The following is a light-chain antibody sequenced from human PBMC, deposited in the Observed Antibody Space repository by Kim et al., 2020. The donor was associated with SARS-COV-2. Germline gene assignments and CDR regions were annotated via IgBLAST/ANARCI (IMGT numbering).Light chain of an antibody. CDR2: GRN. CDR3: SSRDGDSYHHV. V-gene: IGLV3-19*01. Sequence: SSELTQDPAVSVALGQTVRITCQGDSLRKNFATWYQQKPGQAPVLVFYGRNFRPSGIPDRFSGSNSDNTAPLTITGAQAGDEADYYCSSRDGDSYHHVFGAGTKVSVL. J-gene: IGLJ1*01. CDR1: SLRKNF.